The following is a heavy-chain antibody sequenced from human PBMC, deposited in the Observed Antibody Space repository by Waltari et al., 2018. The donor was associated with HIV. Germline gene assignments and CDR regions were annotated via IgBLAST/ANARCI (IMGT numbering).Heavy chain of an antibody. CDR3: ARVFRGTVNYFDSRLGH. V-gene: IGHV1-2*02. D-gene: IGHD3-22*01. J-gene: IGHJ5*02. CDR2: INPNSGGT. Sequence: QVQLVQSGAEVKKPGASVKVSCKASGYTFSDYYMHWVRQAPGQGLEWMGWINPNSGGTSYAEKFQGRVTMTRDTSISTAYMELSRLRFDDTAGYYCARVFRGTVNYFDSRLGHWGQGTLVTVSS. CDR1: GYTFSDYY.